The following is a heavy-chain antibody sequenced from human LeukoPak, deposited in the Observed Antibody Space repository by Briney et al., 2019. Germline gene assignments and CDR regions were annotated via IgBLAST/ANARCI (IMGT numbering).Heavy chain of an antibody. CDR2: IHYSGTT. D-gene: IGHD1-26*01. CDR3: ARELGPRFPDYGLDV. CDR1: DVSINSGGYY. J-gene: IGHJ6*02. Sequence: PSETLSLTCTVSDVSINSGGYYWTWIRQHPGKGLEWIGNIHYSGTTSYNPSLRSRVTISIDTSENQFSLKLGSVSAADTAVYFCARELGPRFPDYGLDVWGQGTSVTVSS. V-gene: IGHV4-31*03.